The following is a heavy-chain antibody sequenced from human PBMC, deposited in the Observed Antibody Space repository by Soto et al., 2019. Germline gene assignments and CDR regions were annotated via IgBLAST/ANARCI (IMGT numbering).Heavy chain of an antibody. D-gene: IGHD1-20*01. J-gene: IGHJ4*02. Sequence: PGGSLRLSCEASGFTLRNYAMTWIRQAPGKGLEWVSLISANDVGTYYAESVKTRFTISTDQSRNTVYLQMDSLRADDTAIYYCAKDKNDHNWDNRPTFDYWGQGTLVTVYS. CDR1: GFTLRNYA. CDR2: ISANDVGT. CDR3: AKDKNDHNWDNRPTFDY. V-gene: IGHV3-23*01.